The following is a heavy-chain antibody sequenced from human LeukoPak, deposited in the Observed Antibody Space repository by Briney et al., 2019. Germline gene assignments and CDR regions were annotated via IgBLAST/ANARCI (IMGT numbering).Heavy chain of an antibody. Sequence: GGSLRLSCAASGFTFSSYAMSWVRQAPGKGLEWVSAISGSGGSTNYADSVKGRFTISRDNSKNTLYLQMNSLRAEDTAVYYCASSPSRSSSWYVGPTRGVFDYWGQGTLVTVSS. V-gene: IGHV3-23*01. J-gene: IGHJ4*02. CDR2: ISGSGGST. CDR3: ASSPSRSSSWYVGPTRGVFDY. D-gene: IGHD6-13*01. CDR1: GFTFSSYA.